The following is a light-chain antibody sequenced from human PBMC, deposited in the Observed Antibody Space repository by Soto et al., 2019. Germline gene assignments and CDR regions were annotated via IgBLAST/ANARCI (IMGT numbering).Light chain of an antibody. CDR1: SSDVGGYNY. V-gene: IGLV2-14*01. CDR2: AVT. Sequence: QSVLTQPASVSGSPGQSITISCTGTSSDVGGYNYVSWYQQHPGKAPKLMIYAVTDRPSGVSSRFSGSKSGNTASLTISGLQVEDEADYYCCSHAGSYTFRVFGTGTKVTVL. J-gene: IGLJ1*01. CDR3: CSHAGSYTFRV.